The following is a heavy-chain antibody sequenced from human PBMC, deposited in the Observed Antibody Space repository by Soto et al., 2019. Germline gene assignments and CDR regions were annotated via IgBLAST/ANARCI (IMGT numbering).Heavy chain of an antibody. Sequence: PGGSLRLPCAASGLTFSQYWMHWVRQAPGQGLVWVSRISYDGTITDYAYSVKVRFTVSRDNARNTHSLQMNSLRSEDTAVYYCPTDTHFHXWGQATLVTVSX. V-gene: IGHV3-74*01. J-gene: IGHJ4*02. CDR1: GLTFSQYW. CDR3: PTDTHFHX. CDR2: ISYDGTIT.